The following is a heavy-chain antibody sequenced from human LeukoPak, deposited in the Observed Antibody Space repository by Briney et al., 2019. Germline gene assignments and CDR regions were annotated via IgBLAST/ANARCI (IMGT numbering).Heavy chain of an antibody. CDR1: GGSISSYY. Sequence: SETLSLTCTVSGGSISSYYWSWIRQPPGKGLEWIGYIYYSGSTNYNPSLKSRVTISVDTSKNLFSLKLSSVTAADTAVYYCARGPSRDYYGSDFDYWGQGTLVTVSS. J-gene: IGHJ4*02. CDR2: IYYSGST. D-gene: IGHD3-22*01. CDR3: ARGPSRDYYGSDFDY. V-gene: IGHV4-59*01.